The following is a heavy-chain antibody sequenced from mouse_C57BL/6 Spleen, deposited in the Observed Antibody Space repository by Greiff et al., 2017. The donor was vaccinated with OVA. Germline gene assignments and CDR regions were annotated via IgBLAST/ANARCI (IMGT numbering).Heavy chain of an antibody. CDR3: ARAAQGPLYYFDD. CDR2: ISSGSSTI. Sequence: EVQVVESGGGLVKPGGSLKLSCAASGFTFSDYGMHWVRQAPEKGLEWVAYISSGSSTIYYADTVKGRFTISRDNAKNTLFLQMTSLRSEDTAMYDCARAAQGPLYYFDDWGQGTTLTVSS. J-gene: IGHJ2*01. CDR1: GFTFSDYG. V-gene: IGHV5-17*01. D-gene: IGHD3-2*02.